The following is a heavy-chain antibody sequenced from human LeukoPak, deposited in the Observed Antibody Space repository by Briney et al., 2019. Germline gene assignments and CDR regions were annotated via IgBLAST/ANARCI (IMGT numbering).Heavy chain of an antibody. CDR2: INPNSGGT. V-gene: IGHV1-2*04. J-gene: IGHJ4*02. Sequence: VASVKVSCKASGYTFTGYYMHWVRQAPGQGLEWMGWINPNSGGTNYAQKFQGWVTMTRDTSISTAYMELSRLRSDDTAVYYCARFKLPGYFDYWGQGTLVTVSS. CDR3: ARFKLPGYFDY. CDR1: GYTFTGYY. D-gene: IGHD2-15*01.